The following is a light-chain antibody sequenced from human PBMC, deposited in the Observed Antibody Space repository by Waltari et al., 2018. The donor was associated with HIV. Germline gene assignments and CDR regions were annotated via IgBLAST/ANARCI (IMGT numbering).Light chain of an antibody. CDR3: SAYTSSSTPVV. CDR2: EVS. J-gene: IGLJ2*01. V-gene: IGLV2-14*01. CDR1: SSDVGGSNY. Sequence: QSAMTQPASVSGSPGQSITISCTGTSSDVGGSNYVCWYQQHSGQAPKLMIYEVSYRPSGVSNPFSGSNAGNTAPRTSSWLQAEDEAEYNCSAYTSSSTPVVFGGGTKLTVL.